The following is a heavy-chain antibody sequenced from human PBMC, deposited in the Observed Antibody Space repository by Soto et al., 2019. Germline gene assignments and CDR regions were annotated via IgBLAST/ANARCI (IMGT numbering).Heavy chain of an antibody. Sequence: ASVKVSCKASGYTFTSYGISWVRQAPGQGLEWMGWISAYNGNTNYAQKLQGRVTMTTDTSTSTAYMELRSLRSDDTAVYYCATLHYDFWNGYPDPNYYMDVWSKGTTVTVSS. V-gene: IGHV1-18*01. J-gene: IGHJ6*03. CDR1: GYTFTSYG. D-gene: IGHD3-3*01. CDR2: ISAYNGNT. CDR3: ATLHYDFWNGYPDPNYYMDV.